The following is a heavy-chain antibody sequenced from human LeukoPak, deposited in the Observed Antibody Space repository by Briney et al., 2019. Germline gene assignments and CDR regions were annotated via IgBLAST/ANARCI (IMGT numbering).Heavy chain of an antibody. Sequence: GGSLRLSCAASGFTFDDYAMHWVRQAPGKGLEWVSGISWNSGVVDYADSVKGRFTISRDNAKNSLYLQMNSLRAEDTAVYYCAKDPSSSWALSPFDYWGQGTLVTVSS. CDR2: ISWNSGVV. V-gene: IGHV3-9*01. CDR3: AKDPSSSWALSPFDY. CDR1: GFTFDDYA. J-gene: IGHJ4*02. D-gene: IGHD6-13*01.